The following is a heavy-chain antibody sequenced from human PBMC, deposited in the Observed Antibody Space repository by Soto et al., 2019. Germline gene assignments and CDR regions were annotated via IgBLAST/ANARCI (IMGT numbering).Heavy chain of an antibody. V-gene: IGHV1-18*01. D-gene: IGHD3-3*01. CDR2: ISAYNRGT. CDR3: ARDRVTTFDRDDLDV. J-gene: IGHJ6*02. Sequence: ASVKVSCKAYGYTFTSYAISWLRQAPGHGLEWMGWISAYNRGTKYAERVQDRVTMTLDTATNTAYMELRSLRSDDSAVYYCARDRVTTFDRDDLDVWGQGTTVTVSS. CDR1: GYTFTSYA.